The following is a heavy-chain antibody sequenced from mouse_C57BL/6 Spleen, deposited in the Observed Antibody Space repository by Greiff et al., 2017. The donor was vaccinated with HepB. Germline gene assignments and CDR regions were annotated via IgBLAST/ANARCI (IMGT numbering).Heavy chain of an antibody. CDR3: ARHTAPDY. V-gene: IGHV1-9*01. CDR1: GYTFTGYW. Sequence: QVQLQQSGAELMKPGASVKLSCKATGYTFTGYWIEWVKQRPGHGLEWIGEILPGSGSTNYNAKFKGKATFTAYTSSNAAYMQLSSLTTEDSAIYYCARHTAPDYWGQGTTLTVSS. D-gene: IGHD3-1*01. CDR2: ILPGSGST. J-gene: IGHJ2*01.